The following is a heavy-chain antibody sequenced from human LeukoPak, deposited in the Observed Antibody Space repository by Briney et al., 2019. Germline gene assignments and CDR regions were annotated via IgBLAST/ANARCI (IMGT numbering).Heavy chain of an antibody. CDR2: ITSSSTYI. CDR1: GFIFSTYT. Sequence: GGSLRLSCAASGFIFSTYTMTWVRQAPGKGLEWVSSITSSSTYIYYADSLKGRFTISRDNAKNSLFLQMNSLRAEDTAVYYCARVATVPTDFDYWGLGTLVTVSS. J-gene: IGHJ4*02. D-gene: IGHD5-12*01. CDR3: ARVATVPTDFDY. V-gene: IGHV3-21*01.